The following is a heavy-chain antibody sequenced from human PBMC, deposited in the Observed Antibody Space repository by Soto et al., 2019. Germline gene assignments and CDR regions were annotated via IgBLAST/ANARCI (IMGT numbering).Heavy chain of an antibody. CDR1: GGSFTSNNW. CDR3: ASRDPGTSVDY. CDR2: IYRTGST. Sequence: SETLSLTCAVSGGSFTSNNWWTWVRQPPGQGLERIGEIYRTGSTNYNPSLKSRVTISLDKSENQFSLKVTSLTAADTAVYYCASRDPGTSVDYWGQGTLVTVSS. D-gene: IGHD1-7*01. V-gene: IGHV4-4*02. J-gene: IGHJ4*02.